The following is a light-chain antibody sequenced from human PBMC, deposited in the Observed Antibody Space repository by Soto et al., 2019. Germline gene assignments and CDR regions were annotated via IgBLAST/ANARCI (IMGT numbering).Light chain of an antibody. V-gene: IGKV3-11*01. Sequence: EIVLTQSPATLSLSPGERATLSCRASQSVSSYLAWYQQKPGQAPRLLNYDASNRATGIPARFSGSGSGTDFTLTISSLEPEDVAVYYCQQGSNWPLTFGGGTKVEIK. CDR3: QQGSNWPLT. J-gene: IGKJ4*01. CDR2: DAS. CDR1: QSVSSY.